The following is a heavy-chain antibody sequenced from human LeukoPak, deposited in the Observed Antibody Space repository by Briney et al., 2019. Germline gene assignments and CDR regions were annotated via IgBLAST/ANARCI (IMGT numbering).Heavy chain of an antibody. CDR3: ARVRSSSTSLVFDY. J-gene: IGHJ4*02. Sequence: SETLSLTCTVSGGSISSGDYYWSWIRQPPGKGLEWIGYIYYSGSTNYNPSLKSRVTISVDTSKNQFSLKLSSVTAADTAVYYCARVRSSSTSLVFDYWGQGTLVTVSS. CDR2: IYYSGST. D-gene: IGHD2-2*01. V-gene: IGHV4-30-4*08. CDR1: GGSISSGDYY.